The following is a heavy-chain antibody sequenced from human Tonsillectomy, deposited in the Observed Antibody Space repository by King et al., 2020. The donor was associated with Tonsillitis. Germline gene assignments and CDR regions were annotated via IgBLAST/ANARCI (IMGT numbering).Heavy chain of an antibody. CDR1: GYSFTRYW. CDR3: ARQSYGSGSYYLDS. Sequence: QLVQSGAEVKKPGESLKISCRGSGYSFTRYWIGWVRHMPGKGLGLMGIIYPGDSDTRYISPFQVQVTISTDKSITTAYLQWSGLKASDTAMYYCARQSYGSGSYYLDSWGQGTLVTVSS. V-gene: IGHV5-51*01. D-gene: IGHD3-10*01. CDR2: IYPGDSDT. J-gene: IGHJ4*02.